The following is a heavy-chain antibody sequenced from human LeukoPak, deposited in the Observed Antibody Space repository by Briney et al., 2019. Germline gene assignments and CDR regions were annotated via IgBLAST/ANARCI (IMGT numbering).Heavy chain of an antibody. V-gene: IGHV3-74*01. J-gene: IGHJ5*02. CDR1: GFTLSGHW. CDR2: NKYDGSES. Sequence: SGGSLRLSCAASGFTLSGHWMHWFRQPPGKGLAWVSRNKYDGSESYYADSVKGRFTISRDNAKNTLYLQMNSLRVEDTAVYYCAKSDWFDPWGQGTLVTVPS. CDR3: AKSDWFDP.